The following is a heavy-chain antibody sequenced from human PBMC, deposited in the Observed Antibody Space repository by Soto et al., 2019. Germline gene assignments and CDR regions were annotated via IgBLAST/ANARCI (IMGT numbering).Heavy chain of an antibody. V-gene: IGHV4-4*02. CDR1: GGSISTNNW. J-gene: IGHJ4*02. D-gene: IGHD1-26*01. CDR2: IYHSGNT. Sequence: QVQLQESGPGLVKPSGTLSLTCAVSGGSISTNNWWHWVRQPPGKGLEWIGEIYHSGNTNYSPSLKSRVTMSVDQSKNQFSLSLTSVTAADTAVYYCARERGAGTYQRFDYWGQGTLVTVSS. CDR3: ARERGAGTYQRFDY.